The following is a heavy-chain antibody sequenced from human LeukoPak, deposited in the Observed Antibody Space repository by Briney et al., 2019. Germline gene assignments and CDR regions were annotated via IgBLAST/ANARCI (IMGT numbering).Heavy chain of an antibody. CDR3: ARDRESPLHYDILTGYNT. CDR2: IIPIFGTA. V-gene: IGHV1-69*13. CDR1: GGTFSSYA. D-gene: IGHD3-9*01. J-gene: IGHJ5*02. Sequence: VKVSCKASGGTFSSYAISWVRQAPGQGLEWMGRIIPIFGTANYAQKFQGRVTITADESTSTAYMELSSLRSEDTAVYYCARDRESPLHYDILTGYNTWGQGTLVTVSS.